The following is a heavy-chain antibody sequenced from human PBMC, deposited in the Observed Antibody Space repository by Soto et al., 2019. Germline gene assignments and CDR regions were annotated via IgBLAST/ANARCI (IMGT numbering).Heavy chain of an antibody. V-gene: IGHV3-23*01. J-gene: IGHJ4*02. D-gene: IGHD3-22*01. CDR2: ISGSGGST. CDR3: AKDREGITMTGLIDY. CDR1: GFTFSSYA. Sequence: PGGSLRLSCAASGFTFSSYAMSWVRQAPGKGLEWVSAISGSGGSTYYADSVKGRLTISRDNSKNTLYLQMNSLRAEDTAVYYCAKDREGITMTGLIDYWGQGTLVTVSS.